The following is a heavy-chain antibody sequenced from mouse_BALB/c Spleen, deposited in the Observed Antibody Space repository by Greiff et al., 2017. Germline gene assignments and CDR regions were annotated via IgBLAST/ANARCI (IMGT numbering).Heavy chain of an antibody. D-gene: IGHD2-12*01. Sequence: QVQLQQSGPGLVAPSQSLSITCTVSGFSLTGYGVNWVRQPPGKGLEWLGMIWGDGSTDYNSALKSRLSISKDNSKSQVFLKMNSLQTDDTARYYCAREPYDEGFDYWGQGTTLTVSS. J-gene: IGHJ2*01. CDR3: AREPYDEGFDY. V-gene: IGHV2-6-7*01. CDR2: IWGDGST. CDR1: GFSLTGYG.